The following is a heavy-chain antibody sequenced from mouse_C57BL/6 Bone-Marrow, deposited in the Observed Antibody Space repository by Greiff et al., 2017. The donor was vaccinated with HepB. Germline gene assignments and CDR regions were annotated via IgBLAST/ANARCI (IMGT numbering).Heavy chain of an antibody. CDR1: GFSLTSYG. J-gene: IGHJ1*03. CDR2: IWRGGST. V-gene: IGHV2-5*01. Sequence: QVQLKESGPGLVQPSQSLSITCTVSGFSLTSYGVHWVRQSPGKGLEWLGVIWRGGSTDYNAAFMSRLSITKDNSKSQVFFKMNSLQADDTAIYYCAKGSTIPSYWYFDVWGTGTTVTVSS. D-gene: IGHD2-1*01. CDR3: AKGSTIPSYWYFDV.